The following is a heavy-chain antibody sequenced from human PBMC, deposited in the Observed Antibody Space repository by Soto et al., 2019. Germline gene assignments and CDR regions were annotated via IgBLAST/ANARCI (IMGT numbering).Heavy chain of an antibody. CDR1: GGSISSSSYY. CDR2: IYYSGST. J-gene: IGHJ5*02. Sequence: ETLSLTSTVSGGSISSSSYYWGWIRQPPGKGLEWIGSIYYSGSTYYNPSLKSRVTISVDTSKNQFSLKLSSVTAADTAVYYCARTRRRQQRVVNYGFDPWGQGTLVTVSS. V-gene: IGHV4-39*01. CDR3: ARTRRRQQRVVNYGFDP. D-gene: IGHD6-13*01.